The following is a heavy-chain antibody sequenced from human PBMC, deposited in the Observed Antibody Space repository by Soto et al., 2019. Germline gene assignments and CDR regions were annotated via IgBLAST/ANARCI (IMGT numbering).Heavy chain of an antibody. CDR1: GFTFSDYY. CDR2: ISSSGSTV. D-gene: IGHD3-22*01. Sequence: GGSLRLSCAASGFTFSDYYMSWIRQAPGKGLEWVSYISSSGSTVYHADSVEGRLTISRDNAKNSLFLQMNSLRAEDTALYYCAREGSYDTMDYWGLGTLVTVSS. CDR3: AREGSYDTMDY. J-gene: IGHJ4*02. V-gene: IGHV3-11*04.